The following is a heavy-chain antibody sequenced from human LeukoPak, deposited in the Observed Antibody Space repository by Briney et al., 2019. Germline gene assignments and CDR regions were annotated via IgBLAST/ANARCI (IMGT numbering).Heavy chain of an antibody. CDR1: GFTFSNSW. CDR3: SWRLEY. CDR2: IKGDGSEN. V-gene: IGHV3-7*01. Sequence: GGSLRLSCAASGFTFSNSWMDWVRQAPGKGLEWVANIKGDGSENYYVDSVKARFTISRDNAKNSLYLQMNSLRAEDTAVYYCSWRLEYWGQGTLVTVSS. J-gene: IGHJ4*02. D-gene: IGHD2-21*02.